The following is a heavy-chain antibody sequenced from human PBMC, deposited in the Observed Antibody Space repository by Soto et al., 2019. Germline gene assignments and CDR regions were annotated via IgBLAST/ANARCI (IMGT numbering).Heavy chain of an antibody. CDR3: ASYCSSTSCYFRSPIPLY. CDR1: GFTFSSYA. J-gene: IGHJ4*02. V-gene: IGHV3-23*01. Sequence: PGGSLRLSCAASGFTFSSYAMSWVRQAPGKGLEWVSAISGSGGSTYYADSVKGRFTISRDNSKNTLYLQMNSLRAEDTAVYYCASYCSSTSCYFRSPIPLYWGQGTLVTVSS. D-gene: IGHD2-2*01. CDR2: ISGSGGST.